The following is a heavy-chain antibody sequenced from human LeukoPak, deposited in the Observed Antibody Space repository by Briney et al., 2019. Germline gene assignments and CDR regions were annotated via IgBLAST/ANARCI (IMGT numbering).Heavy chain of an antibody. CDR1: GFTFSSYW. D-gene: IGHD1-1*01. J-gene: IGHJ4*02. CDR2: INSDGSST. V-gene: IGHV3-74*01. Sequence: GGSLRLSCAASGFTFSSYWIHWVRQAPGKGLVWVSRINSDGSSTSYADSVKGRFTISRDNSKNTLYLQMNRLRVEDTAVYHCAVSGTTMAVDYWGQGTLVTVSS. CDR3: AVSGTTMAVDY.